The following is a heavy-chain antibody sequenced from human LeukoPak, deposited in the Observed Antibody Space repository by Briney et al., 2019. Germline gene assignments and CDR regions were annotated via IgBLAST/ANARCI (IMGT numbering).Heavy chain of an antibody. V-gene: IGHV4-39*02. Sequence: PSETLSLTCTVSGGSISSSSYYWGWIRQPPGKGLEWIGSIYYSGSTYYNPSLKSRVTISVDTSKNQFSLKLSSVTAADTAVYYCARDLEAAAGTPLYYYYYYMDVWGKGTTVTVSS. CDR2: IYYSGST. CDR3: ARDLEAAAGTPLYYYYYYMDV. CDR1: GGSISSSSYY. D-gene: IGHD6-13*01. J-gene: IGHJ6*03.